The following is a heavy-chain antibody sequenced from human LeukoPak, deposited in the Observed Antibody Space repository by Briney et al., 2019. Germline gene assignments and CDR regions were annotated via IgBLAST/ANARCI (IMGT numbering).Heavy chain of an antibody. CDR3: VRRFGELSLDAFDI. CDR2: IYYSGST. Sequence: SETLSLTCTVSGGSISSYYWSWIRQPPGKGLGWIGYIYYSGSTNYNPSLKSRVTISVDTSKNQFSLKLSSVTAADTAVYYCVRRFGELSLDAFDIWGQGTMVTVSS. CDR1: GGSISSYY. V-gene: IGHV4-59*08. D-gene: IGHD3-10*01. J-gene: IGHJ3*02.